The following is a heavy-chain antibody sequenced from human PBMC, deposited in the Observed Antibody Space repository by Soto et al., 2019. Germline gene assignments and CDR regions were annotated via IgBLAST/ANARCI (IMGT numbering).Heavy chain of an antibody. CDR2: IYHSGST. CDR1: GGSFSSGGYS. J-gene: IGHJ4*02. CDR3: ANSHAGAHITAAVH. D-gene: IGHD6-13*01. Sequence: QLQLQESGSGLVKPSQTLSLTCAVSGGSFSSGGYSWSWIRQPPGKGLEWIGYIYHSGSTYYNPSLKSRVTISVDRSKNQFSLKLSSVTAADTAVYYCANSHAGAHITAAVHWGQGTLVTVSS. V-gene: IGHV4-30-2*01.